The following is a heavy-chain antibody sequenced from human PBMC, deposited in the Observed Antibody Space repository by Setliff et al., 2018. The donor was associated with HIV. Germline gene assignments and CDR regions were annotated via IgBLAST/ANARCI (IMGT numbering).Heavy chain of an antibody. CDR3: VRGSGYYYFDN. CDR1: GFTFNNYA. D-gene: IGHD3-22*01. V-gene: IGHV3-23*01. CDR2: ISDGGGGT. Sequence: GGSLRLSCAASGFTFNNYAMIWVRQAPGKGLEWVSAISDGGGGTRYADSVKGRFTISRDNAKNMLYLQMNSLSADDTAVYYCVRGSGYYYFDNWGQGALVTVSS. J-gene: IGHJ4*02.